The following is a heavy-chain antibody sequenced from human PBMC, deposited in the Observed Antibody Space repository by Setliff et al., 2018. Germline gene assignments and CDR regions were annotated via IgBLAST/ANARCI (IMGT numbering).Heavy chain of an antibody. D-gene: IGHD1-26*01. Sequence: SETLSLTCTVSGDSISSGDYFWSWIRQPPGNGLEWIAYIYHSGNAYYNPSLKSRVTMSVDTSKNQFSLHLTSVTAADTAVYYCAREVGTSTSSDAFDVWGQGMMVTVSS. CDR2: IYHSGNA. CDR1: GDSISSGDYF. J-gene: IGHJ3*01. V-gene: IGHV4-30-4*08. CDR3: AREVGTSTSSDAFDV.